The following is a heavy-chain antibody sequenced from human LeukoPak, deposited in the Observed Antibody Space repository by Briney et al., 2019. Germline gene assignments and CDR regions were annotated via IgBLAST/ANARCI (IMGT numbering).Heavy chain of an antibody. Sequence: GGSLRLSCAVSGITLSNYGMSWVRQAPGKGLEWVAGISDSGGRTNYADSVKGRFTIFRDNPKNTLYLQMNSLRAEDTAVYFCAKRGVVIRVILVGFHEEAYYFDSWGQGALVTVSS. V-gene: IGHV3-23*01. D-gene: IGHD3-22*01. J-gene: IGHJ4*02. CDR2: ISDSGGRT. CDR3: AKRGVVIRVILVGFHEEAYYFDS. CDR1: GITLSNYG.